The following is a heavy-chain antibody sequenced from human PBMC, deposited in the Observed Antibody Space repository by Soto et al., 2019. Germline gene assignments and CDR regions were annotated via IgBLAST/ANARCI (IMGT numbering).Heavy chain of an antibody. Sequence: HPGGSLRLSCTASGFTFGDYAMSWFRQAPGKGLEWVGFIRSKAYGGTTEYAASVKGRFTISRDDSKSIAYLQMNSLKTEDTAVYYCTRSGGDQWPRRSDAFDIWGQGTMVTVPS. J-gene: IGHJ3*02. CDR1: GFTFGDYA. CDR3: TRSGGDQWPRRSDAFDI. CDR2: IRSKAYGGTT. D-gene: IGHD6-19*01. V-gene: IGHV3-49*03.